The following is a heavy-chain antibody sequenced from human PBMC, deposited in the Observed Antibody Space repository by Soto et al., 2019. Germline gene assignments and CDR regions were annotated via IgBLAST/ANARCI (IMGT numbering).Heavy chain of an antibody. D-gene: IGHD3-16*01. CDR2: IWYDGSNK. CDR1: GFTFSSYG. Sequence: QVQLVESGGGVVQPGRSLRLSCAASGFTFSSYGMHWVRQAPGKGLEWVAVIWYDGSNKYYADSVKGRFTISRDNSKNTLYLQMNSLRAEDTAVYYCARVTRILIRFGGPGIDYWGQGTLVTVSS. J-gene: IGHJ4*02. V-gene: IGHV3-33*01. CDR3: ARVTRILIRFGGPGIDY.